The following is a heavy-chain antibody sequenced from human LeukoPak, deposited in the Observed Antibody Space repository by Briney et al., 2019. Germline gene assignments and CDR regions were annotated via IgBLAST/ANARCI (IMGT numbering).Heavy chain of an antibody. CDR1: GYTFTSYG. D-gene: IGHD2/OR15-2a*01. CDR2: MNPSSGNT. V-gene: IGHV1-8*02. Sequence: ASVKVSCKASGYTFTSYGISWVRQATGQGLEWMGWMNPSSGNTGYAQKFQGRVTMTRNTSISTAYMELSSLRSEDTAVYYCARGLSAYYYYYMDVWGKGTTVTVSS. J-gene: IGHJ6*03. CDR3: ARGLSAYYYYYMDV.